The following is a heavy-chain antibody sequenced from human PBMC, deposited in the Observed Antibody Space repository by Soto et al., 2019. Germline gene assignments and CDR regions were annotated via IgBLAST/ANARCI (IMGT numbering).Heavy chain of an antibody. V-gene: IGHV1-69*13. J-gene: IGHJ3*02. CDR2: IIPIFVTA. CDR1: GGTFSSYA. D-gene: IGHD3-22*01. Sequence: GASVKVSCKASGGTFSSYAISWARQAPGQGLEWMGGIIPIFVTANYAQKFQGRVTITADESTSTAYMELSSLRSEDTAVYYCAKQLAYDSSGYFFGAFEIWRQGTMVAVSS. CDR3: AKQLAYDSSGYFFGAFEI.